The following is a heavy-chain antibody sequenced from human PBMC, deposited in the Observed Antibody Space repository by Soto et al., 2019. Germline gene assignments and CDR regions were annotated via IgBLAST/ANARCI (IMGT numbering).Heavy chain of an antibody. Sequence: SETLSLTCTVSGGSISSSSYYWGWIRQPPGKGLEWIGSIYYSGSTYYNPSLKSRVTISVDTSKNQFSLKLSSVTAADTAVYYCAKQGLEYSSSPFDYWGQGTLVTVS. CDR2: IYYSGST. CDR3: AKQGLEYSSSPFDY. D-gene: IGHD6-6*01. CDR1: GGSISSSSYY. V-gene: IGHV4-39*01. J-gene: IGHJ4*02.